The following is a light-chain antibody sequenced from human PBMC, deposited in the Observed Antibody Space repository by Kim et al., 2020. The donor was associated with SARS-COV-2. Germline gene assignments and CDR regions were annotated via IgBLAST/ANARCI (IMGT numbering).Light chain of an antibody. V-gene: IGKV1-39*01. CDR3: QQSYCAPRT. CDR1: QDINRD. Sequence: AAVGDRVTITCRASQDINRDLNWDQQRPGKAPKHLIYTASSLQSGVPSRLTGSGSETDFTLTISSLQPEDFATYYCQQSYCAPRTFGQGTKVDIK. J-gene: IGKJ1*01. CDR2: TAS.